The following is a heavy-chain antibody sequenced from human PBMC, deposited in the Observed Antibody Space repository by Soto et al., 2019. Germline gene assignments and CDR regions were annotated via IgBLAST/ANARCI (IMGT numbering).Heavy chain of an antibody. CDR3: ARQIYDSDTGPNFQYFFDS. V-gene: IGHV5-10-1*01. CDR2: IDPSDSQT. J-gene: IGHJ4*02. D-gene: IGHD3-22*01. CDR1: GYSFAGYW. Sequence: PGESLKISCKGSGYSFAGYWITWVRQKPGKGLEWMGRIDPSDSQTYYSPSFRGHVTISATKSITTVFLQWSSLRASDTAMYYCARQIYDSDTGPNFQYFFDSWGQGTPVTVSS.